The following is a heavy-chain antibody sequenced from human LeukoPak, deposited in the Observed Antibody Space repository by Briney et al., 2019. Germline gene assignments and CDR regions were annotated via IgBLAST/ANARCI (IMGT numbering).Heavy chain of an antibody. D-gene: IGHD5-12*01. CDR1: GYTFTSYY. J-gene: IGHJ4*02. CDR3: ARTSHYVDIAATIPYGIYYFDH. CDR2: INPSGGST. V-gene: IGHV1-46*01. Sequence: ASVKVSCKASGYTFTSYYMHWVRQAPGQGLEWMGIINPSGGSTSYAQKFQGRVTMTRDTSTSTAYMELRSLRSDDTAVYYCARTSHYVDIAATIPYGIYYFDHWGQGTLVTVSS.